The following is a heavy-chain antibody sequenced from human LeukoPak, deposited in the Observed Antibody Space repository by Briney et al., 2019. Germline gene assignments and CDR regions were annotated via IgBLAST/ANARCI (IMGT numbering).Heavy chain of an antibody. CDR1: GFTFSSYA. V-gene: IGHV3-30-3*01. Sequence: GGSLRLSCAASGFTFSSYAMHWVRQAPGKGLEWVAVISYDGSNKYYADSVKGRFTISRDNSKNTLYLQMNSLRAEDTAVYYCARHDIRLIYYYYYGMDVWGQGTTVTVSS. CDR2: ISYDGSNK. D-gene: IGHD3-9*01. J-gene: IGHJ6*02. CDR3: ARHDIRLIYYYYYGMDV.